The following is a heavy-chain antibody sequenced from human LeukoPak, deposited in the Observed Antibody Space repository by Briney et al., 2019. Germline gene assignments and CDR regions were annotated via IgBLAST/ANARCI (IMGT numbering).Heavy chain of an antibody. CDR1: GDSISTSPYY. J-gene: IGHJ4*02. V-gene: IGHV4-39*01. D-gene: IGHD6-19*01. CDR2: IYHNGDT. Sequence: PSQTLSLTCTVSGDSISTSPYYWGWIRQSPGKGLKWIGSIYHNGDTSYNPSLKSRGTLSVDMSKNLFSLRLTSVTATDTAIYYCARQAWAGSRGWRNEDTYYFDSWGQGTLVTVSS. CDR3: ARQAWAGSRGWRNEDTYYFDS.